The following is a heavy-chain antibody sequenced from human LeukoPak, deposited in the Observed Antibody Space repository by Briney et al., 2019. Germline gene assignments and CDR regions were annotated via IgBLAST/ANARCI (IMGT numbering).Heavy chain of an antibody. V-gene: IGHV3-30-3*01. CDR1: GFTFSSYA. CDR2: ISYDGSNK. J-gene: IGHJ4*02. CDR3: ARERRQQLSPFGY. Sequence: GGSLRLSCAASGFTFSSYAMHWVRQAPGKGLEWVAVISYDGSNKYYADSVKGRFTISRHNSKNTLYLQMNSLRAEDTAVYYCARERRQQLSPFGYWGQGTLVTVSS. D-gene: IGHD6-13*01.